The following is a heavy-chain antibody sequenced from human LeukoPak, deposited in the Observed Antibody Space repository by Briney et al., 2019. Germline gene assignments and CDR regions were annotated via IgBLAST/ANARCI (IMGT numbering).Heavy chain of an antibody. V-gene: IGHV3-64*01. CDR2: ISSNGGST. Sequence: PGGSLRLSCAASGFTFSSYAMPWVRQAPGKGLEYVSAISSNGGSTYYANSVKGRFTISRDNSKNTLYLQMGSLRAEDMAVYYCARGRFGVVIITAFDIWGQGTMVTVSS. J-gene: IGHJ3*02. CDR1: GFTFSSYA. D-gene: IGHD3-3*01. CDR3: ARGRFGVVIITAFDI.